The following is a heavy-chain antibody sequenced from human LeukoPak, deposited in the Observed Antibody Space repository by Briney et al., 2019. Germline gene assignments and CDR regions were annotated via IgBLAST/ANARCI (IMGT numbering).Heavy chain of an antibody. CDR1: GGSISRYY. D-gene: IGHD3-22*01. CDR3: ARGAYYYDSSGYNWYFDL. Sequence: SGTLSLTCTVSGGSISRYYWSWIRQPPGKGLEWIGYIYDSGSTNYNPSLKSRVTISVDTSKKQFSLNLSSVTAADTAVYYCARGAYYYDSSGYNWYFDLWGRGTLVTVSS. CDR2: IYDSGST. J-gene: IGHJ2*01. V-gene: IGHV4-59*01.